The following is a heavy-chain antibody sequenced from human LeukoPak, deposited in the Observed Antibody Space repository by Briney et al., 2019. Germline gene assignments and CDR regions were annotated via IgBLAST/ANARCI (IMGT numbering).Heavy chain of an antibody. CDR1: GYTLTELS. CDR3: ATDLPRAMGATRPYFDY. Sequence: ASVKVSCKVSGYTLTELSMHWVRQAPGKGLEWRGGFDPEDGETIYAQKFQGRVTMTEDTSTDTAYMELSSLRSEDTAVYYCATDLPRAMGATRPYFDYWGQGTLVTVSS. V-gene: IGHV1-24*01. J-gene: IGHJ4*02. CDR2: FDPEDGET. D-gene: IGHD1-26*01.